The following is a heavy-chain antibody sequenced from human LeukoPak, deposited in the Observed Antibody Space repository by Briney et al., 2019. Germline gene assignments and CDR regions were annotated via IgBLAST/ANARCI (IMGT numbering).Heavy chain of an antibody. V-gene: IGHV3-15*04. CDR2: TVSEIDGGTT. J-gene: IGHJ6*02. CDR1: GFTFNNAW. D-gene: IGHD1-7*01. CDR3: TTDEDWNYARKDV. Sequence: GGSLRLSCAASGFTFNNAWMSWVRQVPGKGLEWVGQTVSEIDGGTTDYATPVKGRFTTSRDDSKSTLYLQMNSLKIEDTAVYYCTTDEDWNYARKDVWGQGATVIVSS.